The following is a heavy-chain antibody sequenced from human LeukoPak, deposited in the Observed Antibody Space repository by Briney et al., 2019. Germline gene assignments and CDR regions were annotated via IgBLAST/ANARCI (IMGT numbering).Heavy chain of an antibody. CDR2: ISYDGSNK. V-gene: IGHV3-30-3*01. CDR3: ASGYDSSGYVDY. Sequence: AGGSLRLSCAASGFTFSSYAMHWVRQAPGKGLEWVAVISYDGSNKYYADSVKGRFTISRDNSKNTLYLQMNSLRAEDTAVYYCASGYDSSGYVDYWGQGTLVTVSS. J-gene: IGHJ4*02. D-gene: IGHD3-22*01. CDR1: GFTFSSYA.